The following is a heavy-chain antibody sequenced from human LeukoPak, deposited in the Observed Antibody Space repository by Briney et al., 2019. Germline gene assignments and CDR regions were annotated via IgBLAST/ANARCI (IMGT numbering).Heavy chain of an antibody. J-gene: IGHJ4*02. Sequence: ASVKVSCKASGYTFTSYGISWVRQAPGQGLEWMGWISAYNGNTSYAQKLQGRVTMTTDTSTSTAYMELRSLRSDDTAVYYCARADKGFYYDSSGYYDYWGQGTLVTVSS. V-gene: IGHV1-18*01. CDR1: GYTFTSYG. CDR2: ISAYNGNT. D-gene: IGHD3-22*01. CDR3: ARADKGFYYDSSGYYDY.